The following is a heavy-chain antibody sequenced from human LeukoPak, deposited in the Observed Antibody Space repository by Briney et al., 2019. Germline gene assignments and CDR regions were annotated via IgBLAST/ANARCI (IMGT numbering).Heavy chain of an antibody. J-gene: IGHJ4*02. Sequence: GGSLRLSCAASGFTFSDYYMTWIRQAPGKGLEWVSYISSSGSTIYYTDSVKGRFTISRDNAKNSLYLQMNSLRAEDTAVYYCARVVDTVMGFDYWGQGTLVTVSS. CDR3: ARVVDTVMGFDY. V-gene: IGHV3-11*04. CDR1: GFTFSDYY. CDR2: ISSSGSTI. D-gene: IGHD5-18*01.